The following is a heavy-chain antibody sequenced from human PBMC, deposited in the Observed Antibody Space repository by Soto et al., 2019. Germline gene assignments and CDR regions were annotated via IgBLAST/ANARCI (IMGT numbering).Heavy chain of an antibody. Sequence: SETLRLSCAVSGFPVSNIYMSWFRQPPGKGLEWIGYIYSSGDTYYNPSLKSQVSISVDTSKNQFSLKLSSVTAADTAVYYCARGPTVTTDYWGQGALVTVSS. V-gene: IGHV4-30-4*01. CDR2: IYSSGDT. D-gene: IGHD4-17*01. CDR3: ARGPTVTTDY. CDR1: GFPVSNIY. J-gene: IGHJ4*02.